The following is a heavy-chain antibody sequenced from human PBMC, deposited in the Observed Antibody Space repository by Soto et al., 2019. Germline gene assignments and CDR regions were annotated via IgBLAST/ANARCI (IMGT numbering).Heavy chain of an antibody. CDR3: EKDFGYNYGDDAFDI. J-gene: IGHJ3*02. CDR1: GFTFSSYA. D-gene: IGHD5-18*01. Sequence: EVQLLESGGGSVQPGGSRRLSCAASGFTFSSYAMSWVRQAPGKGLEWVSGISGSGGSTYYVDSVKGRFTISRDNSKNTLYLQVNSLRAEDTAGYYCEKDFGYNYGDDAFDIWGQGTMVTVSS. V-gene: IGHV3-23*01. CDR2: ISGSGGST.